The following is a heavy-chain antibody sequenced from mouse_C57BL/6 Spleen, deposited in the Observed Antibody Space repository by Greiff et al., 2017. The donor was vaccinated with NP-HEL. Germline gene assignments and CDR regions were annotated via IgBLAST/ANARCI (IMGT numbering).Heavy chain of an antibody. V-gene: IGHV14-4*01. CDR1: GFNIKDDY. J-gene: IGHJ3*01. Sequence: VQLKHSGAELVRPGASVKLSCTASGFNIKDDYMHWVKQRPEQGLEWIGWIDPENGDTEYASKFQGKATITADTSSNTAYLQLSSLTSEDTAVYYCTIGNYPAWFAYWGQGTLVTVSA. CDR3: TIGNYPAWFAY. CDR2: IDPENGDT. D-gene: IGHD2-1*01.